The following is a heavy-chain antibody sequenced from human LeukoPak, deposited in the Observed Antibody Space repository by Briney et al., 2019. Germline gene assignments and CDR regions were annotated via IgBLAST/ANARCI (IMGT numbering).Heavy chain of an antibody. J-gene: IGHJ4*02. Sequence: SETLSLTCTVSGDSMGNDYWSWIRQSGRKGLEWIGRISTSGNTDYNPSLRSRVTMSMDTSRNQFSLTLTSMTAADTAVYYCARNELRSYGLVHYWGQGTLVTVSS. D-gene: IGHD1-26*01. CDR2: ISTSGNT. CDR3: ARNELRSYGLVHY. CDR1: GDSMGNDY. V-gene: IGHV4-4*07.